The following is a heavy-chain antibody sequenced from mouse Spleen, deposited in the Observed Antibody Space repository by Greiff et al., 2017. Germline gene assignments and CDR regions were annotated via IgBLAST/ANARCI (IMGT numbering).Heavy chain of an antibody. D-gene: IGHD2-10*01. CDR2: LDPEDGET. Sequence: EVKLVESGAELVKPGASVKLSCTASGFNIKDYYMHWVKQRTEQGLEWIGRLDPEDGETKYAPKFQGKATITADTSSNTAYLQISSLTSEDTAVYYCAPYDGSYGFAYWGQGTLVTVSA. J-gene: IGHJ3*01. CDR1: GFNIKDYY. V-gene: IGHV14-2*01. CDR3: APYDGSYGFAY.